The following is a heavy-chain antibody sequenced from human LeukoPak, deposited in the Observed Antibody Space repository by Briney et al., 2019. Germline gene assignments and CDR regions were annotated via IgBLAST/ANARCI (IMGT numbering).Heavy chain of an antibody. Sequence: PGGSLRLSCAASGFTFSDYSMNWVRQAPGKGLEWISYVGISNGNTKYADSVKGRFTISGDKAKNSLYLQMNSLRVEDTAVYYCARDTKYAFDNWGQGTLVTVSS. D-gene: IGHD2-2*01. CDR1: GFTFSDYS. V-gene: IGHV3-48*01. J-gene: IGHJ4*02. CDR2: VGISNGNT. CDR3: ARDTKYAFDN.